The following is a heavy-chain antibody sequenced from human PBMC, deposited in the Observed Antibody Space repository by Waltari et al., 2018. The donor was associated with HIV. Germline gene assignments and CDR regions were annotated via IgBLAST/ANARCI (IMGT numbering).Heavy chain of an antibody. CDR3: ATDRPGVRGVIDYYYYGMDV. V-gene: IGHV1-24*01. Sequence: QVQLVQAGAEVKKPGASVKVSCKGSGYTLTELSMHWVRQAPGKGHEWMGEFDPGDGETIYAQKFQGRVTMTEDTSTDTAYMELSSLRSEDTAVYYCATDRPGVRGVIDYYYYGMDVWGQGTTVTVSS. CDR2: FDPGDGET. CDR1: GYTLTELS. D-gene: IGHD3-10*01. J-gene: IGHJ6*02.